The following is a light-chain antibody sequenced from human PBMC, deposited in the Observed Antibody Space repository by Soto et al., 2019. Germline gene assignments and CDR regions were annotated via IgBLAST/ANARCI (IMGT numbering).Light chain of an antibody. J-gene: IGLJ3*02. CDR3: SSYTGSYTWV. CDR2: EVT. V-gene: IGLV2-14*01. Sequence: QSALTLPASVSGSPGQSITISCTGTSSDVGGYNFVSWYQQHPGKAPKLMIYEVTNRPSGVSNRFSGSKSGNTASLTISGLQAEDEADYYCSSYTGSYTWVFGGGTKLTVL. CDR1: SSDVGGYNF.